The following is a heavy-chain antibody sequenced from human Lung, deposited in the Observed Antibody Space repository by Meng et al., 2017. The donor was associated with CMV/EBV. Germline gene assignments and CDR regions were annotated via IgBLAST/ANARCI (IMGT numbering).Heavy chain of an antibody. D-gene: IGHD3-9*01. V-gene: IGHV1-18*01. CDR3: ARSITIFQIDY. CDR1: DYSFTSYG. CDR2: INTYNGNT. J-gene: IGHJ4*02. Sequence: ASVXVSCKASDYSFTSYGITWVRQAPGQGLEWMGWINTYNGNTNYAQKFQGRVTMTTDTSTSTAYMELRNLRSDDRAVYYCARSITIFQIDYWGQGTLVTVSS.